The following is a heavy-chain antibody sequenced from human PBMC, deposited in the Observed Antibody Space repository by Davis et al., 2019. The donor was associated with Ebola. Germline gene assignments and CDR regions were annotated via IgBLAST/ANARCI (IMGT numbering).Heavy chain of an antibody. CDR3: ARGGTWNLDYGMDV. Sequence: AASVKVSCKASGGTFSSDGISWVRQAPGQGLEWMGRIIPIVGIANYAPKFQGRVTIIADKSTSTANMEVNSLRSEDTAVYYCARGGTWNLDYGMDVWDQGTTVTVSS. J-gene: IGHJ6*02. CDR2: IIPIVGIA. D-gene: IGHD1-1*01. V-gene: IGHV1-69*04. CDR1: GGTFSSDG.